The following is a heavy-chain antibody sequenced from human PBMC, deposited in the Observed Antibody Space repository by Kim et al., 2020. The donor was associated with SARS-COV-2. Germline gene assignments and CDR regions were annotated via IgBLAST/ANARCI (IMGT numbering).Heavy chain of an antibody. CDR2: ISYDGSNK. Sequence: GGSLRLSCAASGFTFSSYAMHWVRQAPGKGLEWVAVISYDGSNKYYADSVKGRFTISRDNSKNTLYLQMNSLRAEDTAVYYCARAYCSSTSCYAWSRHGMDVWGQGTTVTVSS. D-gene: IGHD2-2*01. CDR3: ARAYCSSTSCYAWSRHGMDV. V-gene: IGHV3-30*04. CDR1: GFTFSSYA. J-gene: IGHJ6*02.